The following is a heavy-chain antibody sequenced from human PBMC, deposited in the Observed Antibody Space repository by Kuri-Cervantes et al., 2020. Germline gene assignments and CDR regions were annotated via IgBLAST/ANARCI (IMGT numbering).Heavy chain of an antibody. Sequence: SVKVSCKASGYTFTSYGISWVRQAPGQGLEWMGRIIPILGIANYAQKFQGRVTITADKSTSTAYMELSSLRSEDTAVYYCARGRYYDILTGYYPLDYWGQGTLVTVSS. CDR3: ARGRYYDILTGYYPLDY. CDR2: IIPILGIA. J-gene: IGHJ4*02. CDR1: GYTFTSYG. V-gene: IGHV1-69*04. D-gene: IGHD3-9*01.